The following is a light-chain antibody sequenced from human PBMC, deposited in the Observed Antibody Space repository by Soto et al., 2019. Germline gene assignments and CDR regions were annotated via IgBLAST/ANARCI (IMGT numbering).Light chain of an antibody. J-gene: IGLJ1*01. CDR1: SSDVGGYNY. CDR2: DVT. V-gene: IGLV2-8*01. Sequence: QSVLTQPASVSGSPGQSITISCTGTSSDVGGYNYVSWYQQHPGKAPKLMIYDVTKRPSGVPNRFSGSKSASTASLTVSGLQAEDEADYYCSSYAGTDNFYVFGTETKVTVL. CDR3: SSYAGTDNFYV.